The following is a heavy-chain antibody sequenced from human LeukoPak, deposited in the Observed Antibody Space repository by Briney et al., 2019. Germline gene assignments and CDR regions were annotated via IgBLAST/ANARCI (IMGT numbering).Heavy chain of an antibody. V-gene: IGHV4-4*07. CDR1: GGSISSYY. CDR2: IYISGSGST. Sequence: SETLSLTCTVSGGSISSYYWSWIRQPAGKGLEWIGRIYISGSGSTNYNPSFKSRVTMSVDTSKNQFSLKLSSVTAADTAVYYCARDKRVAVAGTYIYYYYMDVWGNGTTVTISS. J-gene: IGHJ6*03. CDR3: ARDKRVAVAGTYIYYYYMDV. D-gene: IGHD6-19*01.